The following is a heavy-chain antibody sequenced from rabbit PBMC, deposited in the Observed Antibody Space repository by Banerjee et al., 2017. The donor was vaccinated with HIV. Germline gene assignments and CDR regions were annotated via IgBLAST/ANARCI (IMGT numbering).Heavy chain of an antibody. V-gene: IGHV1S40*01. CDR3: ARGGYDDYGDYMMGNL. J-gene: IGHJ4*01. CDR2: IGTSSGNT. Sequence: QSLEESGGDLVKPGASLTLTCTASGFSFSSGYWICWVRQAPGKGLEWIACIGTSSGNTWYATWAKGRFTISKASSTTVTLQMTSLTAADTATYFCARGGYDDYGDYMMGNLWGPGTLVTVS. CDR1: GFSFSSGYW. D-gene: IGHD2-1*01.